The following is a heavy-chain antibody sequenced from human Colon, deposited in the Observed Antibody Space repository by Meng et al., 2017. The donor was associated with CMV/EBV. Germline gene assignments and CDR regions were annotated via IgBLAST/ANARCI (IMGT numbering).Heavy chain of an antibody. D-gene: IGHD6-6*01. CDR2: ISWDGSSI. V-gene: IGHV3-43D*03. J-gene: IGHJ6*02. CDR1: GFTFDGHA. Sequence: GESLKISCAVSGFTFDGHAMHWVRQVPGKGLECVAVISWDGSSIYYEESVKGRFIISRDNKKNSLSLEMKSLRVEDTALYYCARTRGSRVYDSLDVWGQGTTVTVSS. CDR3: ARTRGSRVYDSLDV.